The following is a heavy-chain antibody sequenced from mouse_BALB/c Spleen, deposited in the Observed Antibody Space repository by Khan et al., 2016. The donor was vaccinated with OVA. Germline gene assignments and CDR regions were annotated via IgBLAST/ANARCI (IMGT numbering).Heavy chain of an antibody. D-gene: IGHD1-1*01. V-gene: IGHV1-7*01. CDR1: GLTFINYW. Sequence: HVLLQLSGAELAKSGASVKMSCKASGLTFINYWILLVKQRPCQCLEWFGYINPRSVYTVYHHNFHATATLPTHKSSSTAYMQLSRLTSEDSAGYYCARRGLRWDFDYWGQGTTLTGAS. J-gene: IGHJ2*01. CDR3: ARRGLRWDFDY. CDR2: INPRSVYT.